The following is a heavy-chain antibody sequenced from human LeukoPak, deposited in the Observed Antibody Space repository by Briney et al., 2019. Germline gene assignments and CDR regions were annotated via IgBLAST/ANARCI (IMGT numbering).Heavy chain of an antibody. D-gene: IGHD3-9*01. CDR1: GGTFSSYA. V-gene: IGHV1-69*04. CDR3: ARESLSGYSGDDY. Sequence: SVKVSCKASGGTFSSYAISRVRQAPGQGLEWMGRIIPILGIANYAQKFQGRVTITADKSTSTAYMELSSLRSEDTAVYYCARESLSGYSGDDYWGQGTLVTVSS. J-gene: IGHJ4*02. CDR2: IIPILGIA.